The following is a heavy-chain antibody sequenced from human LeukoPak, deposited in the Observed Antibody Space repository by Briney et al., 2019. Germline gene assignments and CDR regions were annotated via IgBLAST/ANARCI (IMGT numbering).Heavy chain of an antibody. J-gene: IGHJ6*03. CDR2: INPSGGST. V-gene: IGHV1-46*01. D-gene: IGHD6-19*01. CDR1: GYTFTSYY. Sequence: ASVKVSCKASGYTFTSYYMHWVRQAPGQGLEWMGIINPSGGSTSYAQKFQGRVTMTRDTSTSTVYMELSSLRSEDTAVYYCARDPVRIAVASYYMDVWGKGTTVTVSS. CDR3: ARDPVRIAVASYYMDV.